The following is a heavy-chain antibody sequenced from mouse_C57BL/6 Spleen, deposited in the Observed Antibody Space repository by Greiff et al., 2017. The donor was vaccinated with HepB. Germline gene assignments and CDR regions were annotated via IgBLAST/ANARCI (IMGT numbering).Heavy chain of an antibody. CDR3: ARTTTVVAKCYAMDY. Sequence: VQLQQSDAELVKPGASVKISCKVSGYTFTDHTIHWMKQRPEQGLEWIGYIYPRDGSNKYNEKFKGKATLTADKSSSTAYMQLNSLTSEDSAVYFCARTTTVVAKCYAMDYWGQGTSVTVSS. J-gene: IGHJ4*01. CDR1: GYTFTDHT. V-gene: IGHV1-78*01. D-gene: IGHD1-1*01. CDR2: IYPRDGSN.